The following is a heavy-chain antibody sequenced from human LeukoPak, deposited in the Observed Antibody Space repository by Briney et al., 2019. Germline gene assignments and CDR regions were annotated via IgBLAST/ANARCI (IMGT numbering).Heavy chain of an antibody. V-gene: IGHV4-4*07. CDR1: GGSISNYH. CDR2: IHTSGST. Sequence: SETLSLTCTVSGGSISNYHWSWIRQPAGKGLEWLGHIHTSGSTNYYPPLKGRVTISIDTPENQLSLPISDVTAAGTAVYYFARRDISSGWSFDYWGQGTLVTVSS. J-gene: IGHJ4*02. CDR3: ARRDISSGWSFDY. D-gene: IGHD6-19*01.